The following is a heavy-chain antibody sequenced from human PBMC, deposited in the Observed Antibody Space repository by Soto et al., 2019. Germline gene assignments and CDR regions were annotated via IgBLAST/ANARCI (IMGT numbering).Heavy chain of an antibody. CDR1: GYRVTIYF. CDR2: IYPGDSKS. CDR3: ARTYCGGDCYSSFDF. J-gene: IGHJ4*02. D-gene: IGHD2-21*02. V-gene: IGHV5-51*07. Sequence: GEGLNISCNGAGYRVTIYFIGWVHQIPGKGLEWKGIIYPGDSKSTYSPSFQGQVTISADKSISTAYLQWSSLKASDTAMYYCARTYCGGDCYSSFDFWGQGTLVTVSS.